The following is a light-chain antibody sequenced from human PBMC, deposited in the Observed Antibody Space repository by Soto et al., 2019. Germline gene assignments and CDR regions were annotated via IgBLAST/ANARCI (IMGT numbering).Light chain of an antibody. CDR3: QQCKNWSGT. J-gene: IGKJ1*01. CDR2: GAS. CDR1: ESVSNN. V-gene: IGKV3-15*01. Sequence: ETVMTQSPGTLSLSPGERATLSRGASESVSNNLAWYQQKPGQAPRLLIYGASTRATGIAPRFSGSESETEFTLPISRPQSEDHAVSYGQQCKNWSGTLGEATKVDIK.